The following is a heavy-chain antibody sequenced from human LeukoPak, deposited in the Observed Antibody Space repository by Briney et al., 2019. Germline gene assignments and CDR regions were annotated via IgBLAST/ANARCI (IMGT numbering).Heavy chain of an antibody. Sequence: SETLSLTCTVSGGSISSYYRSWIRQPPGKGLEWIGYIYYSGSTNYNPSLKSRVTISVDTSKNQFSLKLSSVTAADTAVYYCARLPWFGELSGFDPWGQGTLVTVSS. CDR1: GGSISSYY. CDR3: ARLPWFGELSGFDP. V-gene: IGHV4-59*08. CDR2: IYYSGST. D-gene: IGHD3-10*01. J-gene: IGHJ5*02.